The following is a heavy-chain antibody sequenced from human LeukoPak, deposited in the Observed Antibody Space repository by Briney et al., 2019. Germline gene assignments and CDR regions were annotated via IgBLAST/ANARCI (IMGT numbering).Heavy chain of an antibody. V-gene: IGHV3-23*01. J-gene: IGHJ3*02. CDR1: GFTFSSYA. CDR2: ITGSGGGT. D-gene: IGHD6-13*01. Sequence: GGSLRLSCAASGFTFSSYAMSWVRQAPGKGLEWVSAITGSGGGTYYADSVKGRFTISRDSSKNTLYLHMDSLRAEDTAVYYCAKAQGGSSWYGAFDIWGQGTMVTVSS. CDR3: AKAQGGSSWYGAFDI.